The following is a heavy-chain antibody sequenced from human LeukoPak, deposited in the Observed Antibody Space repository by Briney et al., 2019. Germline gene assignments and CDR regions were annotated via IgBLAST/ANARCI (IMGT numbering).Heavy chain of an antibody. CDR3: ARGYSGSYYGFWFDP. Sequence: SVKVSCKASGGTFSSYAISWVRQAPGQGLEWTGGIIPIFGTANYAQKFQGRVTITTDESTSTAYMELSSLRSEDTAVYYCARGYSGSYYGFWFDPWGQGTLVTVSS. J-gene: IGHJ5*02. D-gene: IGHD1-26*01. CDR2: IIPIFGTA. V-gene: IGHV1-69*05. CDR1: GGTFSSYA.